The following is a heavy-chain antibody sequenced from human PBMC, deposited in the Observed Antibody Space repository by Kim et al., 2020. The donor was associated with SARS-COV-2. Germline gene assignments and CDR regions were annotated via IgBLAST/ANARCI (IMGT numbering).Heavy chain of an antibody. CDR3: AKDLPSPSRYIYCYFDY. V-gene: IGHV3-23*01. CDR1: GFTFSSYA. Sequence: GGSLRLSCAASGFTFSSYAMTWVRQAPGKGLEWVSAISGNGSSTYYADSVKGRSTIFRDNFKNTLYLQMKNLQAEDTAVYYCAKDLPSPSRYIYCYFDYWGRGVLVTVSS. D-gene: IGHD1-1*01. CDR2: ISGNGSST. J-gene: IGHJ4*02.